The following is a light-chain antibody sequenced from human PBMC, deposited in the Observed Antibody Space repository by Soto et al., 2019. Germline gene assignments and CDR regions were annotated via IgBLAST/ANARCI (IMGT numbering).Light chain of an antibody. CDR2: EVS. CDR3: SSYTSSSALVV. V-gene: IGLV2-14*01. J-gene: IGLJ3*02. CDR1: SSDVGGYNY. Sequence: QSALTQPASVSGSPGQSITLSCTGSSSDVGGYNYVSWYQQHPGKAPKLMIYEVSNRPSGLSNRFSGSKSGNTASLTISGLQAEDEADYYCSSYTSSSALVVFGGGTKLTVL.